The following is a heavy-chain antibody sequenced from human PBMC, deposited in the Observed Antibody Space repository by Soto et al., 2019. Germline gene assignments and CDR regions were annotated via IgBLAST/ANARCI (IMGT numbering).Heavy chain of an antibody. CDR1: GGSISSYY. CDR3: ARLSVAGYYFDY. D-gene: IGHD6-19*01. Sequence: PSETLSLTCTVSGGSISSYYWSWIRQPPGKGLEWIGYIYYSGSTNYNPSLKSRVTISVDTSKNQFSLKLSSVTAADTAVYYCARLSVAGYYFDYWGQATLVTVSS. CDR2: IYYSGST. J-gene: IGHJ4*02. V-gene: IGHV4-59*08.